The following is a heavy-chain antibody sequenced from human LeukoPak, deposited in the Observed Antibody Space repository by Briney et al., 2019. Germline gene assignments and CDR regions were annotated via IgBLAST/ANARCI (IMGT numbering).Heavy chain of an antibody. CDR2: IKQDGGEK. CDR1: GFTFSSYW. CDR3: ARDGTAAGLYFDL. D-gene: IGHD6-13*01. J-gene: IGHJ4*01. V-gene: IGHV3-7*01. Sequence: PGGSLRLSCAVSGFTFSSYWMNWVRQAPGKGLEWVASIKQDGGEKYYVDSVKDRFTISRVNAKNSLHLQMSSLRAEDTAVYYCARDGTAAGLYFDLWGQGTLVTVSS.